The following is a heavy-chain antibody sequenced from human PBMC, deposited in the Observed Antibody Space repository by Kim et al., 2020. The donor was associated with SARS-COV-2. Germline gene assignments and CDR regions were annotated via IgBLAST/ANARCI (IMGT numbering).Heavy chain of an antibody. Sequence: YGLPWVRQAPGKGLEWVAVISYDGSNKYYADSVKGRFTISRDNSKNTLYLQMNSLRAEDTAVYYCAKARSIVGATHFDYWGQGTLVIVSS. D-gene: IGHD1-26*01. CDR3: AKARSIVGATHFDY. CDR2: ISYDGSNK. CDR1: YG. V-gene: IGHV3-30*18. J-gene: IGHJ4*02.